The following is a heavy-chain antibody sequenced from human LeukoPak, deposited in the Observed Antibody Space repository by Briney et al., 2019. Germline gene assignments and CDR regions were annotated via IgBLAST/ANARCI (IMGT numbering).Heavy chain of an antibody. CDR3: TRDDIVVPGASDY. D-gene: IGHD2-2*01. J-gene: IGHJ4*02. CDR2: IKQDGSEK. Sequence: GGSLRLSCAASGFTFSSYWMSWVRQAPGKGLEWVANIKQDGSEKYYVDSVKGRFTISRDNAKKSLYLQMNSLRAEDTAVYHCTRDDIVVPGASDYWGQGTLVTVSS. CDR1: GFTFSSYW. V-gene: IGHV3-7*01.